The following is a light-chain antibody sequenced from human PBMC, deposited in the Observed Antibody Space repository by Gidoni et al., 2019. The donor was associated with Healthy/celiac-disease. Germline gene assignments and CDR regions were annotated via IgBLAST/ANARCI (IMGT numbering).Light chain of an antibody. V-gene: IGKV3-20*01. Sequence: EIVLTQSPGTLSLSPGERAHISCRASQSVSRSYLAWYQQKPGQAPRLLIYGASSRAPGIPDRFRGSGFGTDFTLTISRLEPEDFAVYYCQQSGSSPLFTFGPGTKVDIK. CDR3: QQSGSSPLFT. CDR2: GAS. CDR1: QSVSRSY. J-gene: IGKJ3*01.